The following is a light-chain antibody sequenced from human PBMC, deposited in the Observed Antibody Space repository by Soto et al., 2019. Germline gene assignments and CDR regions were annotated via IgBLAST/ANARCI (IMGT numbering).Light chain of an antibody. J-gene: IGLJ7*01. CDR1: SSNIGGNY. V-gene: IGLV1-47*01. CDR3: EQWDAGLSGNII. Sequence: QSVLTQPPSTSGTPGQRVTIPCFGSSSNIGGNYVFWYQHLPGTAPKLLIYRNNQRPSGVPDRFSGSKSGTSASLAISGPRAEDEADYYCEQWDAGLSGNIIFGGGTQLPVL. CDR2: RNN.